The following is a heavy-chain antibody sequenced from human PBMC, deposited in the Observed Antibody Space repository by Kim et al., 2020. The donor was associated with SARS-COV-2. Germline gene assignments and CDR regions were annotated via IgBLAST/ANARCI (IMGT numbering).Heavy chain of an antibody. J-gene: IGHJ3*02. D-gene: IGHD3-10*01. V-gene: IGHV4-59*01. CDR2: TCYNRDT. CDR1: GGSMSNYY. Sequence: SETLSLTCTVSGGSMSNYYWSWVRQPPGKGLEWIGHTCYNRDTNYNSSLRSRVIISVDTSKNQFSLRLSSVTAADTAVYYCARDTYYYDSGSWDDIFDSWGQGRMVTVSS. CDR3: ARDTYYYDSGSWDDIFDS.